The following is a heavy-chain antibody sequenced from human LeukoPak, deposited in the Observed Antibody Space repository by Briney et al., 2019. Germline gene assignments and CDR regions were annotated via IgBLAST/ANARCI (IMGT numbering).Heavy chain of an antibody. Sequence: PGGSLRLSCEASGFTFSSYDMNWVRQAPGKGLEGVSVISGSGGSTDYADSVKGRFSISRDNSKNTLYLQMNSLRAEDTAVYYCAKGQLWFGEFSYFDYWGQGTLVTVSS. CDR2: ISGSGGST. CDR1: GFTFSSYD. CDR3: AKGQLWFGEFSYFDY. D-gene: IGHD3-10*01. J-gene: IGHJ4*02. V-gene: IGHV3-23*01.